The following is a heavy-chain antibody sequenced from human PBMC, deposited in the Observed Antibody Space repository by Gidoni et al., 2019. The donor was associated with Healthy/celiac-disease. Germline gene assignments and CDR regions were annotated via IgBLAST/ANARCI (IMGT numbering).Heavy chain of an antibody. Sequence: QLQLQESGPGLVKPSETLSLTCTVSGGSISSSSYYWGWIRQPPGKGLEWRGPWTSPPVNPSLKSRVTISVDTSKNQFSLKLSSVTAADTAVYYCARVGVGATDFDYWGQGTLVTVSS. CDR3: ARVGVGATDFDY. V-gene: IGHV4-39*07. J-gene: IGHJ4*02. D-gene: IGHD1-26*01. CDR2: PWTSP. CDR1: GGSISSSSYY.